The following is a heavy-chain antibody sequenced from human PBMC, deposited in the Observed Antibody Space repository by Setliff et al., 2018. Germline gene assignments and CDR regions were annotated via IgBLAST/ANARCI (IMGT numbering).Heavy chain of an antibody. Sequence: ASVKVSCKASGYTFTNYYINWVRQAPGQGLEWMGIINPRAGTTSYAQKLQGRVTMTRDTSTNTVYMELSSLRSEDTAVYYCARGGSPDCSTAGCRYGDYVYWGQGTQVTVSA. J-gene: IGHJ4*02. CDR2: INPRAGTT. V-gene: IGHV1-46*03. D-gene: IGHD2-2*01. CDR1: GYTFTNYY. CDR3: ARGGSPDCSTAGCRYGDYVY.